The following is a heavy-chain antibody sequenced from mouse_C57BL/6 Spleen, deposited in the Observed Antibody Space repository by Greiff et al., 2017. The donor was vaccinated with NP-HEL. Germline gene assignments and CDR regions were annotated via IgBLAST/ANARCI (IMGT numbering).Heavy chain of an antibody. CDR1: GYTFTSYR. CDR3: ARGVTSDAMDY. J-gene: IGHJ4*01. Sequence: QVQLQQPGAELVKPGASVKLSCKASGYTFTSYRMHWVKQRPGQGLEWIGMIHPNSGSTNYNEKFKSKATLTVDKSSSTAYMQLSSLTSEDSAVYYCARGVTSDAMDYWGQGTSVTVSS. V-gene: IGHV1-64*01. CDR2: IHPNSGST. D-gene: IGHD2-3*01.